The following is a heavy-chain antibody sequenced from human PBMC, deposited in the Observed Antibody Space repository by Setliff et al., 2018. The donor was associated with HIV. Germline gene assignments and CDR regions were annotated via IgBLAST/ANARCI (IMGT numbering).Heavy chain of an antibody. J-gene: IGHJ3*01. D-gene: IGHD2-8*01. CDR2: INPNSGDT. CDR1: GYTFTGYY. V-gene: IGHV1-2*06. Sequence: ASVKVSCKASGYTFTGYYIHWVRQAPGQGLEWVGRINPNSGDTNYAQKFQGGVTMTRDTSINTAYMDLGRLRSDDTAVYYCARRGVGTSDAFDLWGQGTMVTVSS. CDR3: ARRGVGTSDAFDL.